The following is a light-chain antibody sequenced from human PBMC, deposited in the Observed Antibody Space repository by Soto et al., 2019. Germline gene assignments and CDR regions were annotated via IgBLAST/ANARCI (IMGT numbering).Light chain of an antibody. CDR2: ATS. V-gene: IGKV3-11*01. Sequence: EIGLAQYPATLSLSPGERSTLSCRASQSVSRYLAWYQHKPGQAPRLLIYATSNRATGIPARFSGSGSGTDFTLTISSLEPEDFAVYYCQQRSDWPLTFGQGRRLEV. CDR1: QSVSRY. CDR3: QQRSDWPLT. J-gene: IGKJ5*01.